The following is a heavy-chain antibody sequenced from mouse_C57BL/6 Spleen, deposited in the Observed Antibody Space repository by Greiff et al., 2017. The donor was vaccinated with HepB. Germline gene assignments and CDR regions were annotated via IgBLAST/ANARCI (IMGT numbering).Heavy chain of an antibody. CDR1: GYTFTSYW. CDR2: IHPNSGST. D-gene: IGHD2-10*01. CDR3: ARRLPTLYWYFDV. V-gene: IGHV1-64*01. Sequence: QVQLQQSGAELVKPGASVKLSCKASGYTFTSYWMHWVKQRPGQGLEWIGMIHPNSGSTNYNEKFKSKATLTVDKSSSTAYMQLSSLTSEDSAVYYCARRLPTLYWYFDVWGTGTTVTVSS. J-gene: IGHJ1*03.